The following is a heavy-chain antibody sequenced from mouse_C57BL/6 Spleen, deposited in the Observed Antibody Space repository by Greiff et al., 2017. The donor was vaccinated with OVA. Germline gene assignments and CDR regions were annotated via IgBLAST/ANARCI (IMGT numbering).Heavy chain of an antibody. CDR3: ASQFITTVVGYFDV. Sequence: VQLQQPGAELVKPGASVKLSCKASGYTFTSYWMHWVKQRPGQGLEWIGMIHPNSGSTNYNEKFKSKATLTVDKSSSTAYMQLSSLTSEDSAVYYCASQFITTVVGYFDVWGTGTTVTVSS. D-gene: IGHD1-1*01. V-gene: IGHV1-64*01. CDR2: IHPNSGST. J-gene: IGHJ1*03. CDR1: GYTFTSYW.